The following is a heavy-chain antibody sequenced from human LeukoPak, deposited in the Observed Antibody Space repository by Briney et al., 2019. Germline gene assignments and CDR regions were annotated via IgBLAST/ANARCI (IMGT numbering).Heavy chain of an antibody. Sequence: GASVKVSCKASGYTLTGYYMHWVRQAPGQGLEWMGWIDPNSGGTNYAQKFQGRVTMTRDTSISTAYMELSRLRSDDTAVYYCARAYYVWGVGGYWGQGTLVTVSS. CDR1: GYTLTGYY. J-gene: IGHJ4*02. CDR3: ARAYYVWGVGGY. CDR2: IDPNSGGT. V-gene: IGHV1-2*02. D-gene: IGHD3-10*02.